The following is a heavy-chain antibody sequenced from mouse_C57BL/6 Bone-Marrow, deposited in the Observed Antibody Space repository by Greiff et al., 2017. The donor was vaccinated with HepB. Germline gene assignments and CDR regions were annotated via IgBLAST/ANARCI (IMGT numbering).Heavy chain of an antibody. Sequence: QVQLQQPGAELVKPGASVKMSCKASGYTFTSYWLTWVKQRPGQGLEWIGDIYPGSGSTNYNEKFKSKATLTVDTSSSTAYMQLSSLTSEDSAVYYCARYYGSSYVWYFDVWGTGTTVTVSS. J-gene: IGHJ1*03. CDR2: IYPGSGST. CDR3: ARYYGSSYVWYFDV. D-gene: IGHD1-1*01. V-gene: IGHV1-55*01. CDR1: GYTFTSYW.